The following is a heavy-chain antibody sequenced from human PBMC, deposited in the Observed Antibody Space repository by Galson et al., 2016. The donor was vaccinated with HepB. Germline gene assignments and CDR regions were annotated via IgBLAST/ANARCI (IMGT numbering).Heavy chain of an antibody. Sequence: TLSLTCTVSGDSISTSRYSYWSWLRQPVGKGPEWIGLIYRSGSTKYNPSLKSRVTVSLDTSKNQFYLELISVTAAETAVYYRARELGSWSQGTLVTVSS. D-gene: IGHD3-16*01. CDR2: IYRSGST. CDR1: GDSISTSRYSY. V-gene: IGHV4-61*02. J-gene: IGHJ5*02. CDR3: ARELGS.